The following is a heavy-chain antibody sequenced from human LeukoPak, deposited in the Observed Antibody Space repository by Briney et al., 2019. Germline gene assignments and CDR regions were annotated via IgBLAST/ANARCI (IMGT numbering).Heavy chain of an antibody. D-gene: IGHD6-19*01. CDR2: INHSGST. V-gene: IGHV4-34*01. Sequence: PSETLSLTCAVYGGSFSGYYWGWIRQPPGKGLEWIGEINHSGSTSYNPSLKSRVTISVDTSKNQFSLKLSSVTAADTAVYYCARGGRRIAVAGTIDYWGQGTLVTVSS. J-gene: IGHJ4*02. CDR3: ARGGRRIAVAGTIDY. CDR1: GGSFSGYY.